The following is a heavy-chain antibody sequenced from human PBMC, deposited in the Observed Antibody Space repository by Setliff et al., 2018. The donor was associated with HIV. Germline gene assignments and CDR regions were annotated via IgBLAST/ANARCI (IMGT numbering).Heavy chain of an antibody. D-gene: IGHD6-19*01. CDR1: GGSTSGYY. CDR3: ARVEVIAVAGSRFNSYYIDV. J-gene: IGHJ6*03. Sequence: LSLTCTVSGGSTSGYYWGWIRQPPGKGLEWIGHIFIGGRTDYRPSLKSRLTVSLDTSKNQLSLKLSSVTAADTAVYYCARVEVIAVAGSRFNSYYIDVWGKGTSVTVSS. CDR2: IFIGGRT. V-gene: IGHV4-4*08.